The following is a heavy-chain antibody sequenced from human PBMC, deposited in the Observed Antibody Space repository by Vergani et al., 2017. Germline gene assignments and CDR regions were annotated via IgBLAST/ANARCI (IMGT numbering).Heavy chain of an antibody. V-gene: IGHV3-11*04. Sequence: QVQLVESGGGLVKPGGSLRLSCAASGFTFSDHYMSWVRQAPGKGLEWISYMSSGDSIYYADSVKGRFTVSRDNTKNTLYLQMNSLRAEDTAVYYCARETDTGSSVSYNSYAMAVWGQGTTVSVSS. CDR3: ARETDTGSSVSYNSYAMAV. J-gene: IGHJ6*02. CDR1: GFTFSDHY. CDR2: MSSGDSI. D-gene: IGHD5-24*01.